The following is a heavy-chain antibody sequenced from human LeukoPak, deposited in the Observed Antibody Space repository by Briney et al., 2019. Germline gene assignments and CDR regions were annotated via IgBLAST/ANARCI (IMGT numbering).Heavy chain of an antibody. D-gene: IGHD6-19*01. J-gene: IGHJ4*02. V-gene: IGHV3-7*03. Sequence: GGSLRLSCAASGFTFSRYWMSWVRQAPGKGLEWVANIKQDGSEKYYVDSVKGRFTISRDNAKNPLFLQMNSLRAEDTAVYYCATHSGWRFDYWGQGTLVTVSS. CDR3: ATHSGWRFDY. CDR1: GFTFSRYW. CDR2: IKQDGSEK.